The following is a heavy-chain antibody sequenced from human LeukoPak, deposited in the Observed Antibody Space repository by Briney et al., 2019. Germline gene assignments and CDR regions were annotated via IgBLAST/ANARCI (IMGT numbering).Heavy chain of an antibody. CDR2: IYYSGST. CDR3: ARCRRYDYVWGSYRPKTDYYYYMDV. V-gene: IGHV4-39*01. D-gene: IGHD3-16*02. Sequence: SETLSLTCTVSGGSISSSSYYWGWIRQPPGKGREWIGSIYYSGSTHYNPSLTSRVPISVDTSKNQWSLNLSSLTAADTAVYYCARCRRYDYVWGSYRPKTDYYYYMDVWGKGTTVTVSS. J-gene: IGHJ6*03. CDR1: GGSISSSSYY.